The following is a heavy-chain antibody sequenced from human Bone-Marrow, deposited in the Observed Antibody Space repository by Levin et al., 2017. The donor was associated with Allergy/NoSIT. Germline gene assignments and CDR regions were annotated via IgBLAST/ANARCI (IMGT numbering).Heavy chain of an antibody. CDR1: GYSFSDYY. J-gene: IGHJ4*02. V-gene: IGHV1-46*01. Sequence: ASVKVSCKTSGYSFSDYYMDWVRQAPDQGLEWMGRMNPSGGSTSYAEKFQGRVTMTRDTSTRTVYMELSGLRPGDTALYYCAREGRYCSAGSCLDYWGQGTLVTVSS. D-gene: IGHD2-15*01. CDR3: AREGRYCSAGSCLDY. CDR2: MNPSGGST.